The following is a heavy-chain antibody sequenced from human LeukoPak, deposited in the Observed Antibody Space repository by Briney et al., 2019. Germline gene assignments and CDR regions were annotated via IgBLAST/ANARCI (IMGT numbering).Heavy chain of an antibody. CDR3: ARAYCSGGSCYSDY. CDR1: GFTFSSYW. Sequence: GGSLRLSCAASGFTFSSYWMSWVRQAPGKGLEWVANIKQDGSEKYYVDSVKGRFTISRDNAKNSLYLQMNSLRAEDTAVYYCARAYCSGGSCYSDYWGQGTLVTVSS. J-gene: IGHJ4*02. CDR2: IKQDGSEK. D-gene: IGHD2-15*01. V-gene: IGHV3-7*01.